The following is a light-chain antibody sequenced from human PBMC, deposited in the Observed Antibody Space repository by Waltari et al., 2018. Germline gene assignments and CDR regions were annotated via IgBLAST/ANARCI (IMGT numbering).Light chain of an antibody. V-gene: IGKV3-20*01. Sequence: EIVLTQSPGTLSLSPGEGATLSCRASPSITRYLAWYQQKPGQPPRLLIYGASSRPTGIPDRFSGSGSGTDFALTITRLEPEDFAVYYCQQYGSSPRTFGQGTKLEI. J-gene: IGKJ2*01. CDR2: GAS. CDR1: PSITRY. CDR3: QQYGSSPRT.